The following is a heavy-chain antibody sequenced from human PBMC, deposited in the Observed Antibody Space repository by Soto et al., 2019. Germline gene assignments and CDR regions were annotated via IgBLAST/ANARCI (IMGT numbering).Heavy chain of an antibody. D-gene: IGHD3-10*01. CDR1: GFTFSSYA. V-gene: IGHV3-23*01. Sequence: EVQLLESGGGLVQPGGSLRLSCAASGFTFSSYAMSWVRQAPGKGLEWVSAISGSGGSTYYADSVKGRFTISRDNSKNTLYLQMNSLRAEDTAVYYCARDPLHHGSTFDYWGQGTLVTVSS. CDR3: ARDPLHHGSTFDY. J-gene: IGHJ4*02. CDR2: ISGSGGST.